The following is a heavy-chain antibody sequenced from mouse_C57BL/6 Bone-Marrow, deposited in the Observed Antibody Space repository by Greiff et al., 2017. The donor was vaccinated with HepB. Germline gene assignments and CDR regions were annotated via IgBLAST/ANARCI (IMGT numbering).Heavy chain of an antibody. CDR1: GYTFTSYW. J-gene: IGHJ1*03. CDR3: ARLRSRGSSPLWYCDV. Sequence: QVQLQQPGAELVKPGASVKLSCKASGYTFTSYWMHWVKQRPGQGLEWIGMIHPNSGSTNYNEKFKSKATLTVDKSSSTAYMQLSSLTSEDSAVYYCARLRSRGSSPLWYCDVWGTGTTVTVSS. D-gene: IGHD1-1*01. V-gene: IGHV1-64*01. CDR2: IHPNSGST.